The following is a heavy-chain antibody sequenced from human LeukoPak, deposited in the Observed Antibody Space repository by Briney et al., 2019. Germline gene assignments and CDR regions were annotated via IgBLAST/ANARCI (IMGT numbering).Heavy chain of an antibody. CDR2: ISDNGGSA. V-gene: IGHV3-23*01. D-gene: IGHD3-22*01. Sequence: PGGTLRLSCAASGFSFSDYGMSWVRQAPGKGLEWVSTISDNGGSAYYADSVKGRFTVSRDNSKNTLYLQMNSLRAEDTAVYYCXXXXXXXXVVVQGPLFDSWGQGTLVTVSS. CDR1: GFSFSDYG. CDR3: XXXXXXXXVVVQGPLFDS. J-gene: IGHJ4*02.